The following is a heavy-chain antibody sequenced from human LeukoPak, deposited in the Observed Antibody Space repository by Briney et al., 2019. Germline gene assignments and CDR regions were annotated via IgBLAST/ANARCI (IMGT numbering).Heavy chain of an antibody. CDR3: ARWQQTRYYYDSSGYYPASFNWFDP. D-gene: IGHD3-22*01. CDR2: IIPIFGTA. J-gene: IGHJ5*02. V-gene: IGHV1-69*05. CDR1: GGTFSSYA. Sequence: LGASVKVSCKASGGTFSSYAISWVRQAPGQGLEWMGGIIPIFGTANYAQKFQGRVTITTDESTSTAYMELSSLRSEDTAVYYCARWQQTRYYYDSSGYYPASFNWFDPWGQGTLVTVSS.